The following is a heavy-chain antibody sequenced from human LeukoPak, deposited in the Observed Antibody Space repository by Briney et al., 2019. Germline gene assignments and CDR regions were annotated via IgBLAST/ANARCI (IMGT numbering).Heavy chain of an antibody. CDR1: GFTFSTSW. V-gene: IGHV3-74*01. Sequence: GGSLRLSCAASGFTFSTSWMHGVRQAPGKGLVWVSRINSDGGGTNYADSVKGRFTISRDNARHTLYLQTNSLRAEDTAVYYCARPYVSTRNVFAVWGQGTVVTVSS. J-gene: IGHJ3*01. CDR2: INSDGGGT. CDR3: ARPYVSTRNVFAV. D-gene: IGHD2-8*01.